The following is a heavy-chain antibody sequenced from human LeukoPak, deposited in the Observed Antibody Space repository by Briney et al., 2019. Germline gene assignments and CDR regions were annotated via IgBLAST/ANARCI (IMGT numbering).Heavy chain of an antibody. V-gene: IGHV3-9*01. D-gene: IGHD3-22*01. CDR3: AKDERNYYDSSGSPYFDY. CDR2: ISWNSGSI. CDR1: GFTFDDYA. J-gene: IGHJ4*02. Sequence: GRSLRLSCAASGFTFDDYAMHWVRQAPGKGLEWVSGISWNSGSIGYADSVKGRFTISRDNAKNSLYLQMNSLRAEDTALYYCAKDERNYYDSSGSPYFDYWGQGTLVTVSS.